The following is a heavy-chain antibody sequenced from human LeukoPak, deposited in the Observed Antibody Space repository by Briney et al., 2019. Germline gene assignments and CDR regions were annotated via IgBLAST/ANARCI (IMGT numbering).Heavy chain of an antibody. Sequence: GGSLRLSCAASGFTFSRFTMNWVRQAPGKGLEWVSYISGSGTTKYYADSVRGRFTISRDNAKNSLYLQMNSLRVEGTGVYYCARDGPLVSSGWYFYGMDVWGQGTTVTVSS. CDR3: ARDGPLVSSGWYFYGMDV. J-gene: IGHJ6*02. V-gene: IGHV3-48*04. CDR2: ISGSGTTK. CDR1: GFTFSRFT. D-gene: IGHD6-19*01.